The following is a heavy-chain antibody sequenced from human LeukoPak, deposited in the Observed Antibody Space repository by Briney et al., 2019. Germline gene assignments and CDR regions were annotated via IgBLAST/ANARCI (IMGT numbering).Heavy chain of an antibody. CDR2: IYYSGST. D-gene: IGHD3-3*01. CDR1: GGSISSYY. Sequence: SETLSLTCTVSGGSISSYYWSWIRQPPGKGLEWIGYIYYSGSTYYNPSLKSRVTISVDTSKNQFSLKLSSVTAADTAVYYCARCCGYYTGPTDYWGQGTLVTVSS. V-gene: IGHV4-30-4*08. CDR3: ARCCGYYTGPTDY. J-gene: IGHJ4*02.